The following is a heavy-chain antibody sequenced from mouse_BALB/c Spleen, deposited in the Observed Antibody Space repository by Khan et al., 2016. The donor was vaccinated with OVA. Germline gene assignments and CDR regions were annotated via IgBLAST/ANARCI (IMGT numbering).Heavy chain of an antibody. CDR3: VRDGAYHRSDGWFAY. J-gene: IGHJ3*01. CDR2: INPSNGYT. CDR1: GYTFTSYT. D-gene: IGHD2-14*01. Sequence: QVRLQQSGAELARPGASLKMSCKASGYTFTSYTIHWIKLRPGQGLEWIGYINPSNGYTNYNQKFKDKATLTADKSSTTAYMQLSSLTSDDSAVDNCVRDGAYHRSDGWFAYWGQGTLVTVSA. V-gene: IGHV1-4*01.